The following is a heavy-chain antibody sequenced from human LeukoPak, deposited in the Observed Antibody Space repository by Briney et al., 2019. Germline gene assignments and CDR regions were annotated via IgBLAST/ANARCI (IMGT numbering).Heavy chain of an antibody. CDR2: IIPIFGTA. Sequence: ASVKVSCKASGGTFSGYAISWVRQAPGQGLEWMGRIIPIFGTANYAQKFQGRVTITTDESTSTAYMELSSLRSEDTAVYYCARDLRSYYYDSSGYYYFEGFFDYWGQGTLVTVSS. CDR3: ARDLRSYYYDSSGYYYFEGFFDY. D-gene: IGHD3-22*01. J-gene: IGHJ4*02. V-gene: IGHV1-69*05. CDR1: GGTFSGYA.